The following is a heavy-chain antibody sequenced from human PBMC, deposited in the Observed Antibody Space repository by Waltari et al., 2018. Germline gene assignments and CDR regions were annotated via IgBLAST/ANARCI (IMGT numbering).Heavy chain of an antibody. CDR2: IIPIFGTA. D-gene: IGHD3-3*01. J-gene: IGHJ4*02. CDR3: ATEPYDLRRPRGGY. Sequence: QVQLVQSGAEVKKPGSSVKVSCKASGGTFSSYAISWVRQAPGQGLEWMGVIIPIFGTANYAQKFQGRVTITADESTSTAYMELSSLRSEDTAVYYCATEPYDLRRPRGGYWGQGTLVTVSS. CDR1: GGTFSSYA. V-gene: IGHV1-69*01.